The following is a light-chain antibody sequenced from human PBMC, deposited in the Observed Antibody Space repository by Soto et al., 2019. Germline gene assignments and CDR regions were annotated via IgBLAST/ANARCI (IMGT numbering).Light chain of an antibody. J-gene: IGKJ1*01. CDR2: DAS. CDR3: QQYNTYSRT. Sequence: DIQMTQSPSTLSASVGDRVTITCRASQSISRWLGWYQQKAGKAPRLLNYDASSLESGVPSRFSGSGSGTEFTLSISSLQPDDFATYYCQQYNTYSRTFGQGTKVEIK. CDR1: QSISRW. V-gene: IGKV1-5*01.